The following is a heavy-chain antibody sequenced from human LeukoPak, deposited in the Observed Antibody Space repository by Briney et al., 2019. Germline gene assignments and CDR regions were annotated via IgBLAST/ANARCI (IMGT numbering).Heavy chain of an antibody. J-gene: IGHJ4*02. CDR2: IYYSGST. CDR1: GGSINSYY. Sequence: PSETLSLTCTVSGGSINSYYWSWIRQPPGKGLEWIGYIYYSGSTNYNPSLKSRVTISVDTSKNQFSLKLSSVTAADTAVYYCARRHSSGTYYDYWGQGTLVTVSS. V-gene: IGHV4-59*01. D-gene: IGHD3-10*01. CDR3: ARRHSSGTYYDY.